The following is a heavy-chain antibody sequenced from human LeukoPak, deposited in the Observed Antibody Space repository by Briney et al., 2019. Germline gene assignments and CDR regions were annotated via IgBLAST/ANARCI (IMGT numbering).Heavy chain of an antibody. D-gene: IGHD3-22*01. Sequence: GGSLRLSCAASGFTFSSDAMSWVRQAPGKGLEWVSAISGSGGSTYYADSVKGRFTISRDNSKNTLYLQMNSLRAEDTAVYYCAKDDRYYYDSSGYSNWFDPWGQGTLVTVSS. V-gene: IGHV3-23*01. J-gene: IGHJ5*02. CDR1: GFTFSSDA. CDR2: ISGSGGST. CDR3: AKDDRYYYDSSGYSNWFDP.